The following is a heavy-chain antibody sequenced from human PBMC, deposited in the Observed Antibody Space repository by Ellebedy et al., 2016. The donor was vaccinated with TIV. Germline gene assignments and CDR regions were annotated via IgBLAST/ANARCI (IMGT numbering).Heavy chain of an antibody. CDR3: ARDTTFGSRIFGDAFDI. Sequence: MPSETLSLTCTVSGGSISSFYWSWIRQRPGKGLEWNESIYYSGSTNYNASLKSRVTISVDTSKNQFSLKLSSVTAADTAVYYCARDTTFGSRIFGDAFDIWGQGTMVTVSS. J-gene: IGHJ3*02. D-gene: IGHD3-3*01. CDR1: GGSISSFY. V-gene: IGHV4-59*01. CDR2: IYYSGST.